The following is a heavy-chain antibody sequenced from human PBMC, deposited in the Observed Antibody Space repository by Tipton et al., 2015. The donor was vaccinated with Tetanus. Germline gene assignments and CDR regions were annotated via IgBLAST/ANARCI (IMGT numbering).Heavy chain of an antibody. V-gene: IGHV3-53*01. CDR1: GFTVSSNY. CDR3: ARENWAGEGMGV. J-gene: IGHJ6*02. D-gene: IGHD7-27*01. CDR2: IYSGGST. Sequence: SLRLSCAASGFTVSSNYMSWVRQAPGKGLEWVSVIYSGGSTYYADSVKGRFTISRDNSKNTLYPQMNSLRAEDTAGYYCARENWAGEGMGVWGQGTTVTVSS.